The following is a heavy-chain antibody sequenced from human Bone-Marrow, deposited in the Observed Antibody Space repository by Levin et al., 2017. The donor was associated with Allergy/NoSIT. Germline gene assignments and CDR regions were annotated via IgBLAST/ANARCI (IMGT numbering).Heavy chain of an antibody. V-gene: IGHV4-59*08. CDR3: ASHTGGSGSYMYYGLDV. Sequence: SETLSLTCSVSGDSISSDYWSWIRQPPGKGLEWIGYIYYSGSTNYNPSLKSRVTISVDTSKNQFSLKLTSVTAADTAVYYCASHTGGSGSYMYYGLDVWGQGTTVTVSS. CDR2: IYYSGST. J-gene: IGHJ6*02. CDR1: GDSISSDY. D-gene: IGHD3-10*01.